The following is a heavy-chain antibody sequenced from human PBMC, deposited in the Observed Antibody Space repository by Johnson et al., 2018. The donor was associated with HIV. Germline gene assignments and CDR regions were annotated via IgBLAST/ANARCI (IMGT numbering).Heavy chain of an antibody. CDR1: GFTFSNYA. V-gene: IGHV3-30*04. J-gene: IGHJ3*02. CDR2: ISYDGSNK. Sequence: VQLLESGGGVVQPGRSLRLSCAASGFTFSNYAMSWVRQAPGKGLEWVTVISYDGSNKYYADSVKGRFTISRDNSKNTLYLQVNSLSDEDTAVYYCAREKPGTPRDAFDIWGQGTMVTVSS. CDR3: AREKPGTPRDAFDI.